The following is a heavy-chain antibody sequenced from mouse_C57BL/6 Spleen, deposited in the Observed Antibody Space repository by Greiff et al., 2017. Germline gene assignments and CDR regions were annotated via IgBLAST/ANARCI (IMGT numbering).Heavy chain of an antibody. Sequence: QVQLQQPGPELVKPGASVKISCKASGYAFSSSWMNWVKQRPGQGLEWIGRIYPGDGDTNYNGKCKGKATLTAAKSSSTAYMQLSSLTSEDSAVFVYARDYGSSSWFAYWGQGTLVTVSA. CDR3: ARDYGSSSWFAY. CDR1: GYAFSSSW. J-gene: IGHJ3*01. V-gene: IGHV1-82*01. D-gene: IGHD1-1*01. CDR2: IYPGDGDT.